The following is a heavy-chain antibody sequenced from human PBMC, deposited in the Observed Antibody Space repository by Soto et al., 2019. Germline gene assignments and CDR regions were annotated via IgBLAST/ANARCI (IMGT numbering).Heavy chain of an antibody. D-gene: IGHD7-27*01. CDR1: GGSFSGYY. Sequence: SETRCFPCAFYGGSFSGYYWRWIRQPPGRGLEWIGEINHSGSTNYNPSLKSRVTISVDTSKNRFSLKLSSVTAADTAVYYCARLPGNWGYRYWYFDLWGRGTMFTVSS. V-gene: IGHV4-34*01. CDR3: ARLPGNWGYRYWYFDL. CDR2: INHSGST. J-gene: IGHJ2*01.